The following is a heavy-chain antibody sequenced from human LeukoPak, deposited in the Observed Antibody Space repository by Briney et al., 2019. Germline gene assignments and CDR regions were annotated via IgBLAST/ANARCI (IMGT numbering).Heavy chain of an antibody. CDR2: INPNSGGT. Sequence: ASVKVSCKASGYTFTGYYMHWVRQAPGQGLEWMGRINPNSGGTNYAQKFQGRVTMTRDTSISTAYMELSRLRSDDTAVYYCARDSTVTARYYYYGMDVWGQGTTVTVSS. CDR1: GYTFTGYY. D-gene: IGHD4-17*01. J-gene: IGHJ6*02. V-gene: IGHV1-2*06. CDR3: ARDSTVTARYYYYGMDV.